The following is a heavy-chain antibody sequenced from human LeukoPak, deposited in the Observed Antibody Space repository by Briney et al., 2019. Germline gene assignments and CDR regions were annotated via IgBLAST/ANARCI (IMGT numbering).Heavy chain of an antibody. V-gene: IGHV3-74*01. Sequence: RGSLRLSCAASGFTFSSYWMHWVRQAPGKGLVWVPRINTDGSSTSYADSVKGRFTISRDNAKNTLYLQMNSLRAEDTAVYYCASYRESRGMVATLDYWGQGTLVTVSS. CDR1: GFTFSSYW. CDR2: INTDGSST. J-gene: IGHJ4*02. CDR3: ASYRESRGMVATLDY. D-gene: IGHD5-12*01.